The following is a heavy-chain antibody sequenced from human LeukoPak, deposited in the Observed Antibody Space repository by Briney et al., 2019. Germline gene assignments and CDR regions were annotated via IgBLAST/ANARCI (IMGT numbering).Heavy chain of an antibody. Sequence: GGSLRLSCAASGFTFSSYGMHWVRQAPGKGLEWVAVIWYDGSNKYYADSVKGRFTISSDNSKNTLYLQMNSLRAEDTAVYYCARDYYDSSGPLGIDYWGQGTLVTVSS. CDR1: GFTFSSYG. J-gene: IGHJ4*02. CDR2: IWYDGSNK. V-gene: IGHV3-33*01. CDR3: ARDYYDSSGPLGIDY. D-gene: IGHD3-22*01.